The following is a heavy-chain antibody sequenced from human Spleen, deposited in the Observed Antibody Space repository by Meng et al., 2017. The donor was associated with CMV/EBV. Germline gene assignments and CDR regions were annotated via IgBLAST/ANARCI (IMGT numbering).Heavy chain of an antibody. D-gene: IGHD2-2*01. J-gene: IGHJ4*02. Sequence: SETLSLTCTVFGGSISGSYYYWGWIRQPPGKGLEWIATIYSSGSTYQNPSLKSRLTVSVDTSKNQFSLNLRSVTAADTAVYYGASPSTSRFYFDYWGQGALVTVSS. CDR2: IYSSGST. CDR3: ASPSTSRFYFDY. V-gene: IGHV4-39*01. CDR1: GGSISGSYYY.